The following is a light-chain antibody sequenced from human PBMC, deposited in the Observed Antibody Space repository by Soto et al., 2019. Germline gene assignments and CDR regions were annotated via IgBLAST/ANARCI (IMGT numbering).Light chain of an antibody. CDR3: SSYISSSTVV. CDR2: DVS. J-gene: IGLJ2*01. CDR1: SSDVGGYNY. Sequence: QSALTQPASVSGSPGQWITISCTGTSSDVGGYNYVSWYQQHPGKAPKLMIYDVSNRPSGVSNRFSGSKSGNTASLTISGLQSEDEADYYCSSYISSSTVVFGGGTKLTVL. V-gene: IGLV2-14*01.